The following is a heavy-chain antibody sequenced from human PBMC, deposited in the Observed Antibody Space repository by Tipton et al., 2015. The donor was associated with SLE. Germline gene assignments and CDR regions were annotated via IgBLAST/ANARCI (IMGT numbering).Heavy chain of an antibody. Sequence: VQLVQSGAEVKKPGESLKISCKGSGYSFTNYWIGWVRQMPGKGLEWMGRIDPSDSYTNYSPSFQGHVTISADKSISTAYLQWSSLKASDTAMYYCARHSRLYGDYEDFDYWGQGTLVTVSS. CDR1: GYSFTNYW. D-gene: IGHD4-17*01. CDR2: IDPSDSYT. V-gene: IGHV5-10-1*01. CDR3: ARHSRLYGDYEDFDY. J-gene: IGHJ4*02.